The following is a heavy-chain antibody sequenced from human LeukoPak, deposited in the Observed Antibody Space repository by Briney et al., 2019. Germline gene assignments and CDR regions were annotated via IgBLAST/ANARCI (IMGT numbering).Heavy chain of an antibody. J-gene: IGHJ4*02. V-gene: IGHV4-39*07. CDR3: ARSSDDGSISFDS. CDR2: IYHSGTT. D-gene: IGHD3-22*01. Sequence: KPSETLSLTCTVSGGSISSSSYYWGWIRQPPGKGLERIGKIYHSGTTHFNPSLKSRVTISVDTSKNQFSLNLIYVTAADTAVYYCARSSDDGSISFDSWGQGTLVTVSS. CDR1: GGSISSSSYY.